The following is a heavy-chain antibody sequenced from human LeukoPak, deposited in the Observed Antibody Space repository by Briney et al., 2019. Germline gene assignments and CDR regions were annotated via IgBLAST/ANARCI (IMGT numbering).Heavy chain of an antibody. CDR3: ARGDVLLWFGEFPIDY. V-gene: IGHV1-2*02. D-gene: IGHD3-10*01. CDR1: GYTFTGYY. CDR2: INPNSGGT. Sequence: GASVKVSCKASGYTFTGYYMHWVRQAPGQGLEWMGWINPNSGGTNYAQKFQGRVTMTRDTSISTAYMELSRLRSDDTAVYYCARGDVLLWFGEFPIDYWGQGTLVTVSS. J-gene: IGHJ4*02.